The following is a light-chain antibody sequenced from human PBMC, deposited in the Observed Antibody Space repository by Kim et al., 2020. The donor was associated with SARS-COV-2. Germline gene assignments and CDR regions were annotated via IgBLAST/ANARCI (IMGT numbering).Light chain of an antibody. CDR2: DVS. Sequence: GQSFTSSCTGTSSDVGGYNDVAWYQQHPGKAPKLMIYDVSKRPSGVSNRFSGSKSGNTASLTISGLQAEDEADYYCSSYTSSSTFVFGTGTKVTVL. J-gene: IGLJ1*01. CDR3: SSYTSSSTFV. CDR1: SSDVGGYND. V-gene: IGLV2-14*04.